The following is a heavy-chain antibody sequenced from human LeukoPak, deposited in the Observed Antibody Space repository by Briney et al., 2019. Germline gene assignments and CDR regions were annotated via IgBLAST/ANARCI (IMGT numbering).Heavy chain of an antibody. Sequence: GGSLRLSCAASGFTFNNYAMSWFRQAPGKGLEWVGFIRSKAYGGTTEYAASVKGRSTISRDDSKSIAYLQMNSLKTEDTAVYYCTRLHTDIVVVPAAAYDYYYYYGMDVWGQGTTVTVS. D-gene: IGHD2-2*01. CDR3: TRLHTDIVVVPAAAYDYYYYYGMDV. CDR2: IRSKAYGGTT. CDR1: GFTFNNYA. V-gene: IGHV3-49*03. J-gene: IGHJ6*02.